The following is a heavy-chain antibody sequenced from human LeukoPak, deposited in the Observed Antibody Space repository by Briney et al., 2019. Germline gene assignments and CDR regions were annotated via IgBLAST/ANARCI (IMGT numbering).Heavy chain of an antibody. CDR2: IKSKTDGGTT. Sequence: GGSLRLSCAASGFTFSNAWMSWVRQAPGKGLEWVGRIKSKTDGGTTDYAAPVKGRFTIPRDDSKNTLYLQMNSLKTEDTAVYYCTSTRRQWLVHYYYYYGMDVWGKGTTVTVSS. D-gene: IGHD6-19*01. CDR1: GFTFSNAW. J-gene: IGHJ6*04. CDR3: TSTRRQWLVHYYYYYGMDV. V-gene: IGHV3-15*01.